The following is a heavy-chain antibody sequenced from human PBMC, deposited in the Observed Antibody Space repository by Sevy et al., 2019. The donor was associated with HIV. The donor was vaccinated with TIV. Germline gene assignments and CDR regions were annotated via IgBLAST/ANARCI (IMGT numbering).Heavy chain of an antibody. CDR3: VREGLGGYSYSLDY. Sequence: GGSLRLSCAASGFSFSIYWMSWVRQAPGKGLEWVATMKQDGSEDDYVDSVKGRFTNSRDNAKNSLFLQMNSLSAEDTAVYYCVREGLGGYSYSLDYWGHGTLVTVSS. J-gene: IGHJ4*01. D-gene: IGHD5-18*01. CDR2: MKQDGSED. CDR1: GFSFSIYW. V-gene: IGHV3-7*01.